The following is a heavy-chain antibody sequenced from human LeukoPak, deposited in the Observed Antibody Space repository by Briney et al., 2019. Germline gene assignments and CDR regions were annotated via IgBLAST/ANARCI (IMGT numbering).Heavy chain of an antibody. Sequence: SVKVSCKASGGTFSSYAISWVRQAPGQGLEWMGGIIPIFGTANYAQKFQGRVTITTDESTSTAYMELSSLRSEDTAVYYCARSYGYCSSTSCYTRGRYYYYYYMDVWGKGTTVTVSS. D-gene: IGHD2-2*02. CDR2: IIPIFGTA. CDR3: ARSYGYCSSTSCYTRGRYYYYYYMDV. CDR1: GGTFSSYA. J-gene: IGHJ6*03. V-gene: IGHV1-69*05.